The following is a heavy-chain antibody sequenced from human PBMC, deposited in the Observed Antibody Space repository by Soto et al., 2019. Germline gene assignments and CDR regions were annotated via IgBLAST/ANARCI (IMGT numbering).Heavy chain of an antibody. Sequence: SETLSLTCAVSDYSISSGNWWGWVRQPPGKGLEWIAFMFYNGNIHYNPSLKSRVTMSVDTPKNQFSLKLSSVTAVDTAVYFCARIPRLGDPFDYWGQGTLFTVSS. CDR1: DYSISSGNW. D-gene: IGHD3-16*01. J-gene: IGHJ4*02. V-gene: IGHV4-28*05. CDR2: MFYNGNI. CDR3: ARIPRLGDPFDY.